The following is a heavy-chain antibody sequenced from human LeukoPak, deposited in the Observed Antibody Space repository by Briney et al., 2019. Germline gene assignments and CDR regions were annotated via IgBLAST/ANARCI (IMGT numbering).Heavy chain of an antibody. CDR3: ARVDILTGYFDY. CDR1: GLTFSRYW. Sequence: PGGSLRLSCAASGLTFSRYWLTWVRQAPGKGLEWVANINQDGSEENYVDSVRGRFTISRDNAKNSLYLQMNSLRAEDTAVYYCARVDILTGYFDYWGQGTLVTVSS. D-gene: IGHD3-9*01. J-gene: IGHJ4*02. V-gene: IGHV3-7*01. CDR2: INQDGSEE.